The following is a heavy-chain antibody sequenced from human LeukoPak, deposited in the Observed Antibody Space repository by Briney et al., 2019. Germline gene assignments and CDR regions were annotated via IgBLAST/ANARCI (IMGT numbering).Heavy chain of an antibody. CDR3: ASLAAITIFGVVIGDFQH. J-gene: IGHJ1*01. D-gene: IGHD3-3*01. V-gene: IGHV1-69*04. Sequence: GASVKVSCKASGGTFSSYAISWVRQAPGQGLEWMGRIIPILGIANYAQKFQGRVTITADKSTSTAYMELSSLRSEDTAVYYCASLAAITIFGVVIGDFQHWGQGTLVTVSS. CDR1: GGTFSSYA. CDR2: IIPILGIA.